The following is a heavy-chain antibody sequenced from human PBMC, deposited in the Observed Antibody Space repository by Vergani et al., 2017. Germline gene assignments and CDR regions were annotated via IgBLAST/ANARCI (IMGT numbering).Heavy chain of an antibody. D-gene: IGHD3-10*01. J-gene: IGHJ5*02. CDR3: ARDAPWGVITTNWFDP. Sequence: QVQLVQSGAEVKKPGASVKVSCKASGYTFTSYDINWVRQATGQGLEWMGWMNPNSGNTGYAQKFQGRVTMTRNTSISTAYMELSSLRSEDTAVYYCARDAPWGVITTNWFDPWGQGTLVTVSS. CDR1: GYTFTSYD. CDR2: MNPNSGNT. V-gene: IGHV1-8*01.